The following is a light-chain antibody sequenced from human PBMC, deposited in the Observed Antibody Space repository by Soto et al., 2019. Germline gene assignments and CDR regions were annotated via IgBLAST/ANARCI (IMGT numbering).Light chain of an antibody. V-gene: IGKV3-15*01. CDR1: RSVSSN. CDR2: GAS. Sequence: EIVMTQSPATLSVSPGERATLSCRASRSVSSNLAWYQQKPGQAPRLLIYGASTRATGIPARFSGSGSGTEFTLTISSLQSEDFAVYYCQQYNTWPPGTFGQGTKV. CDR3: QQYNTWPPGT. J-gene: IGKJ1*01.